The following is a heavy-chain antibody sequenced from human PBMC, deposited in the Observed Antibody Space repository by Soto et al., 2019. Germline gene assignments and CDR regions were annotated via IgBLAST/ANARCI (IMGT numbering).Heavy chain of an antibody. CDR1: GGTFSTYA. J-gene: IGHJ4*02. CDR2: IIPMFGTA. Sequence: QVQLVQSGAEVKKPESSVKVSCKAPGGTFSTYAISWVRQAPGQGLEWMGGIIPMFGTANYAQRCQDRVTIPADESTNTVYMELSSLRSEDTAVYFCASGIQLWLRRINNGYSGWGQGTLVTVSS. V-gene: IGHV1-69*12. D-gene: IGHD5-18*01. CDR3: ASGIQLWLRRINNGYSG.